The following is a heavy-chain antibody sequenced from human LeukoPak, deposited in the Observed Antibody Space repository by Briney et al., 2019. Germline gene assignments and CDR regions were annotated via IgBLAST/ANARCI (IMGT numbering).Heavy chain of an antibody. J-gene: IGHJ4*02. D-gene: IGHD1-26*01. CDR1: GFTFSSYG. CDR3: ASSGSYRFDY. Sequence: GRSLRLSCAASGFTFSSYGMHWVRQAPGKGLEWVAVIWYDGSNKYYADSVEGRFTISRDNAKNSLYLQMNSLRDEDTAVYYCASSGSYRFDYWGQGTLVTVSS. V-gene: IGHV3-33*08. CDR2: IWYDGSNK.